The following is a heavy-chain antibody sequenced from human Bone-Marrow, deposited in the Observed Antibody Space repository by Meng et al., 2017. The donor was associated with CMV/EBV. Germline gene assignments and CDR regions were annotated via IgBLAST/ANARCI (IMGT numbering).Heavy chain of an antibody. V-gene: IGHV4-39*07. CDR3: ARECEVVPAAILGYYGMDV. Sequence: SETLSLTCTVSGGSISSSSYYWGWIRQPPGKGLEWIGSIYYSGSTYYNPSLKSRVTISVDTSKNQFSLKLSSVTAADTAVYYCARECEVVPAAILGYYGMDVWGQGATVTVSS. CDR1: GGSISSSSYY. CDR2: IYYSGST. J-gene: IGHJ6*02. D-gene: IGHD2-2*02.